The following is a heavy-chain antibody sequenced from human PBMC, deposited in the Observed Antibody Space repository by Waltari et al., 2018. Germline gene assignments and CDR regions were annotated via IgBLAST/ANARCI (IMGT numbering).Heavy chain of an antibody. J-gene: IGHJ3*02. CDR2: ISSSGGPT. CDR1: RFTFRCYT. CDR3: ARWDDTTISAGSDI. V-gene: IGHV3-48*03. Sequence: EGRLVGSGGGVVPPGGSLSISCGTSRFTFRCYTMNWVGPAPGQGLEWVSDISSSGGPTYDADAAQRRITRSRDNAKTSPEMQLNSPGAEETAVYYSARWDDTTISAGSDIRSQGTMVIVSS. D-gene: IGHD1-26*01.